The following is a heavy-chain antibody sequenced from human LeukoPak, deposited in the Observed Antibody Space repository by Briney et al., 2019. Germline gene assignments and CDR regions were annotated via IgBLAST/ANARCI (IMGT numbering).Heavy chain of an antibody. Sequence: GGSLRLSCAASGFTFSSYSMNWVRQAPGKGLEWVSSISSSSSYIYYADSVKGRFTISRDNAKNSLYLQMNSLRAEDTAVYYCARISGATKLPFDYWGQGTMVTVSS. V-gene: IGHV3-21*01. J-gene: IGHJ4*02. CDR1: GFTFSSYS. CDR3: ARISGATKLPFDY. CDR2: ISSSSSYI. D-gene: IGHD1-26*01.